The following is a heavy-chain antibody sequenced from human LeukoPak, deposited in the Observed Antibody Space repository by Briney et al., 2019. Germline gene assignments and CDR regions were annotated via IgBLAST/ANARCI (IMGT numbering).Heavy chain of an antibody. D-gene: IGHD2-21*01. CDR2: IYENGGTT. V-gene: IGHV3-23*01. Sequence: GGSLRLSCVGSGFTFRSHAMSWVCQAPEKGLEFVSGIYENGGTTYYADSVKGRFSISRDNSKNTLYLQMDSLRGEDTAVYYCARDFRIGYSAHFDYWGQGALVTVSS. CDR1: GFTFRSHA. J-gene: IGHJ4*02. CDR3: ARDFRIGYSAHFDY.